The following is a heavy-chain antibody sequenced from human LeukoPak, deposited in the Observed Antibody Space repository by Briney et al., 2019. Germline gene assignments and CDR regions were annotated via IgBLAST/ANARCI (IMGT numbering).Heavy chain of an antibody. V-gene: IGHV3-30*02. CDR3: APQGVYYFDY. Sequence: PGGSLRLSCAASGFTFSSYGMHWVRQAPGKGLEWVAFIRYDGSNKYYADSVKGRFTISGDNSKNTLYLQMNSLRAEDTAVYYCAPQGVYYFDYWGQGTLVTVSS. CDR1: GFTFSSYG. CDR2: IRYDGSNK. J-gene: IGHJ4*02.